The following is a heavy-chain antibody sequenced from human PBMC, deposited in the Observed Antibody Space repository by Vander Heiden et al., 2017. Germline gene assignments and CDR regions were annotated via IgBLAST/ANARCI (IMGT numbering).Heavy chain of an antibody. V-gene: IGHV3-7*01. CDR3: ARAKYYGTIFGVSPLIPTS. CDR1: GFTFSSYG. CDR2: IKQDGSEK. J-gene: IGHJ5*02. D-gene: IGHD3-3*01. Sequence: EVQLVESGGGLVQPGGSLRLSCAAAGFTFSSYGTGWVRQAPGKGPEWVANIKQDGSEKDYVDSVKGRFTISRDNAKNSLYLQMNSLRAEDTAVYYCARAKYYGTIFGVSPLIPTSWGQGTLVTVSS.